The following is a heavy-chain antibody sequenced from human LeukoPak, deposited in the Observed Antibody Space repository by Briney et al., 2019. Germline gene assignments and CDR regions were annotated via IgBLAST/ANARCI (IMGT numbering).Heavy chain of an antibody. CDR1: GFTFSSYS. CDR3: ARDRLYYYDSSGYPAHYMDV. V-gene: IGHV3-48*04. J-gene: IGHJ6*03. CDR2: ISSSSSTI. Sequence: PGGSLRLSCAASGFTFSSYSMNWVRQAPGKGLEWVSYISSSSSTIYYADSMKGRFTISRDNAKNSLYLQMNSLRAEDTAVYYCARDRLYYYDSSGYPAHYMDVWGKGTTVTVSS. D-gene: IGHD3-22*01.